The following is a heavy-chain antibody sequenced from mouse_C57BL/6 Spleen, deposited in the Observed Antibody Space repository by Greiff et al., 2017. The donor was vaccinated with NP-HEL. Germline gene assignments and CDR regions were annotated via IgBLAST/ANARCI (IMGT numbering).Heavy chain of an antibody. CDR3: ASLRYYGKEAWFAY. J-gene: IGHJ3*01. V-gene: IGHV1-81*01. CDR2: IYPRSGNT. Sequence: VQLQQSGAELARPGASVKLSCKASGYTFTSYGISWVKQRTGQGLEWIGEIYPRSGNTYYNEKFKGKATLTADKSSSTAYMELRSLTSEDSAVYFCASLRYYGKEAWFAYWGQGTLVTVSA. D-gene: IGHD2-1*01. CDR1: GYTFTSYG.